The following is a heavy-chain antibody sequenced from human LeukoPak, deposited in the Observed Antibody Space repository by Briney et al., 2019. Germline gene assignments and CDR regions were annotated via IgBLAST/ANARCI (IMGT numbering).Heavy chain of an antibody. D-gene: IGHD3-10*01. CDR3: ARDSHGGSGSYYYFDY. Sequence: SVKVSCKASGGTFSSYAISWVRQAPGQGLEWMGRIIPIFGTANYAQKFQGRVTITADESTSTAYMELSSLRSEDTAVYYCARDSHGGSGSYYYFDYWGQGTLVTVSS. CDR2: IIPIFGTA. J-gene: IGHJ4*02. V-gene: IGHV1-69*13. CDR1: GGTFSSYA.